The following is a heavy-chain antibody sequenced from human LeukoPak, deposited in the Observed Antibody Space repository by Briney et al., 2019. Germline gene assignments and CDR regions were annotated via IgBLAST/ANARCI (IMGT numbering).Heavy chain of an antibody. Sequence: GGSLRLSCAVSGFTFSSYGIHWVRQAPGNGLEWVASIKQDGSTKYSADSVKDRFTISRDNAKNSLYLQMNSLGAEDTAVYYCARWVVVPDIRGYGLDVWGQGTTVTVSS. D-gene: IGHD2-15*01. CDR3: ARWVVVPDIRGYGLDV. CDR2: IKQDGSTK. CDR1: GFTFSSYG. J-gene: IGHJ6*02. V-gene: IGHV3-7*01.